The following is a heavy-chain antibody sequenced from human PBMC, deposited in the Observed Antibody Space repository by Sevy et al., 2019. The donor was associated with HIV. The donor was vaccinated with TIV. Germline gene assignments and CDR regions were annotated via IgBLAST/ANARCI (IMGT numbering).Heavy chain of an antibody. CDR2: ISYDGSNK. V-gene: IGHV3-30-3*01. Sequence: GGSLRLSCAASGITFSSYAMHWVRQAPGKGLEWVAVISYDGSNKYYADSVKGRFTISRDNSKNTLYLQMNSLGAEDTAVYYCARAIAVAGGYFDYWGQGTLVTVSS. D-gene: IGHD6-19*01. CDR3: ARAIAVAGGYFDY. J-gene: IGHJ4*02. CDR1: GITFSSYA.